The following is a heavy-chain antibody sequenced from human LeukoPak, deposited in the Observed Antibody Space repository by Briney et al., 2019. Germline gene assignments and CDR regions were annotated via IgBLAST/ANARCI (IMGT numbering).Heavy chain of an antibody. V-gene: IGHV4-59*01. CDR3: ARERSSSWYGGYYYGMDV. Sequence: SETLSLTCTVSGDSISSNYWSWIRQPPGKGLEWIGYIYNSGSTKYNPSLKSRVTISVDTSKNLFSLKLTSVTAADTAVYYCARERSSSWYGGYYYGMDVWGQGTTVTVSS. CDR2: IYNSGST. CDR1: GDSISSNY. D-gene: IGHD6-13*01. J-gene: IGHJ6*02.